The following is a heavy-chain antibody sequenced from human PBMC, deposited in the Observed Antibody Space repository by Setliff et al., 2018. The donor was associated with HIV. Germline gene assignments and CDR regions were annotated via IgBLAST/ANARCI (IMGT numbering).Heavy chain of an antibody. CDR1: GGTISRHY. D-gene: IGHD3-3*01. Sequence: SETLSLTCTVPGGTISRHYWSWIRQPPGKGLEWIGYFYYSGSTNYNPSLKSRVTISVDTSKNQFYLKLSSVAAADTAVYYCARGGGFLEWLSPMDVWGRGTTVTVSS. V-gene: IGHV4-59*11. CDR2: FYYSGST. CDR3: ARGGGFLEWLSPMDV. J-gene: IGHJ6*03.